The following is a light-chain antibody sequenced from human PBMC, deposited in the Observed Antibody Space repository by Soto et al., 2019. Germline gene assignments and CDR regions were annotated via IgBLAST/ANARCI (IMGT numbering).Light chain of an antibody. V-gene: IGKV1-39*01. CDR2: AAS. CDR1: QSISSY. J-gene: IGKJ1*01. CDR3: QQSYTTPRT. Sequence: DIQMTQSPSSLSASVGDRVTITCRASQSISSYLNWYQQKPGKAPKLLIYAASSLQSGVPSRFSGSGSGTDFTLTIGSLQPEDFATYYCQQSYTTPRTLGQGTKWIS.